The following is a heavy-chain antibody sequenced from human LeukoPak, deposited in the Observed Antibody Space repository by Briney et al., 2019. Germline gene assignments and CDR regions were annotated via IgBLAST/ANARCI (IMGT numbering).Heavy chain of an antibody. CDR1: GDSVSSNSAA. CDR3: ARSISPAVSATLPLDP. CDR2: TYYRSKWYN. D-gene: IGHD2-8*01. V-gene: IGHV6-1*01. J-gene: IGHJ5*02. Sequence: SQTLSLTCAISGDSVSSNSAAWNWIRQSPSRGLEWLGRTYYRSKWYNDYAVSVKSRITINPDTSNNQFSLQLNSVTPEDTAVYYCARSISPAVSATLPLDPWGQGTLVTVSS.